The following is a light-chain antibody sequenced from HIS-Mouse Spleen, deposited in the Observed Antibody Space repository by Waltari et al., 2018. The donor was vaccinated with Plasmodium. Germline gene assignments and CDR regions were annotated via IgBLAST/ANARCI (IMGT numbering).Light chain of an antibody. V-gene: IGKV1-27*01. CDR1: QGISNY. J-gene: IGKJ2*01. CDR2: AAS. CDR3: QKYNSAPHT. Sequence: VGDRVTITCRASQGISNYLAWYQQKPGKVPKLLIYAASTLQSGVPSRFSGSGSGTDFTLTISSLQPEDVATYYCQKYNSAPHTFGQGTKLEIK.